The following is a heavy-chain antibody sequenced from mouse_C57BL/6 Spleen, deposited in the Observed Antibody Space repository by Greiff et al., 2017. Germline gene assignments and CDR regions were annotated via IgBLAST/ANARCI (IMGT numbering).Heavy chain of an antibody. Sequence: EVQLQQSGPELVKPGASVKISCKASGYTFTDYYMNWVKQSHGKSLEWIGDINPNNGGTSYNQKFKGKATLTVDKSSGTAYMGLRNLTSEGSAVYYCARVPFYYDYDGYAMDYWGQGTSVTVSS. V-gene: IGHV1-26*01. CDR3: ARVPFYYDYDGYAMDY. CDR2: INPNNGGT. CDR1: GYTFTDYY. D-gene: IGHD2-4*01. J-gene: IGHJ4*01.